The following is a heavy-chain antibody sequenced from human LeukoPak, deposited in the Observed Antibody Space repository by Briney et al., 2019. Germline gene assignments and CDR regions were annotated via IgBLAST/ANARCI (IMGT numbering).Heavy chain of an antibody. CDR2: IRYDGSNK. V-gene: IGHV3-30*02. CDR3: AKDISGYGDYFDY. CDR1: GFTFSNLW. Sequence: PGGSLRLSCAASGFTFSNLWMHWVRQAPGKGLEWVAFIRYDGSNKYYADSVKGRFTISRDNSKNTLYLQMNSLRAEDTAVYYCAKDISGYGDYFDYWGQGTLVTVSS. J-gene: IGHJ4*02. D-gene: IGHD5-12*01.